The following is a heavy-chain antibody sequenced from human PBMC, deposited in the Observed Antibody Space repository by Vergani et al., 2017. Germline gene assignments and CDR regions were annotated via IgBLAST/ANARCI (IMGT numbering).Heavy chain of an antibody. D-gene: IGHD2-2*02. CDR1: GFALHRHA. Sequence: QVQLVESGGGVVQPGTSLILSCVVSGFALHRHAMYWVRQAPGKGLEWVVGISFDGTNEYYPDLVKGRFTISRDIAKNTLYLQVRSLRLEDTGVYHCVGDHDLCAGGRCYTEAWDYWGQGAPVTVSS. J-gene: IGHJ4*02. CDR3: VGDHDLCAGGRCYTEAWDY. V-gene: IGHV3-30-3*01. CDR2: ISFDGTNE.